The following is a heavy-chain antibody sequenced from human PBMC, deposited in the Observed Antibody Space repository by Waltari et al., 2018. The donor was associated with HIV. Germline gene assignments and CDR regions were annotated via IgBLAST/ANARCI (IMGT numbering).Heavy chain of an antibody. CDR3: ASWWDAFDI. CDR2: ISSIGSTI. D-gene: IGHD2-8*02. Sequence: EVQLVESGGGLVQPGGSLRLSCAASGFTFSSYEMNWVRQAPGKGLGWVSYISSIGSTIYYADSVKGRFTISRDNAKNSLYLQMNSLGAEDTAVYYCASWWDAFDIWGQGTMVTVSS. J-gene: IGHJ3*02. CDR1: GFTFSSYE. V-gene: IGHV3-48*03.